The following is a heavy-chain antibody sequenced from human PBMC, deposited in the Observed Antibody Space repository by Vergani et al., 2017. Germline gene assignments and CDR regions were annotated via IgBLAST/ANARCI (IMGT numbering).Heavy chain of an antibody. J-gene: IGHJ4*02. V-gene: IGHV3-33*01. CDR3: VRGFGELFYYFDY. CDR1: GFTFSSYG. Sequence: QVQLVESGGGVVQPGRSLRLSCAASGFTFSSYGMHWVRQAPGKGLEWVAVIWYDGSNKYYADSVKGRFTISRDNSKNTLYLQMNSLRAEDTAVYYCVRGFGELFYYFDYWGQGTLVTVSS. D-gene: IGHD3-10*01. CDR2: IWYDGSNK.